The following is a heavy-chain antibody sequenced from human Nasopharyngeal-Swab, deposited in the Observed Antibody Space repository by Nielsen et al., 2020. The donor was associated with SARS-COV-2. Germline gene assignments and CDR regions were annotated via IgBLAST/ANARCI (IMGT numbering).Heavy chain of an antibody. CDR1: GGPLSSGGYY. V-gene: IGHV4-31*03. CDR2: IYYSGRT. Sequence: LRLSCSVSGGPLSSGGYYWSWIRQRPGKGLEWIGYIYYSGRTYYNPSLKSRVTISVDTSKNQFSLKLSSVTAADTAVYYCARAVAGRNWYFDLWGRGTLVTVSS. CDR3: ARAVAGRNWYFDL. J-gene: IGHJ2*01. D-gene: IGHD6-19*01.